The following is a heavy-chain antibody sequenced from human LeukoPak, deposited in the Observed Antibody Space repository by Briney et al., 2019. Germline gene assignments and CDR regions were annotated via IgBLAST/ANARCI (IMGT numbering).Heavy chain of an antibody. V-gene: IGHV4-30-4*01. CDR2: IYYSGST. J-gene: IGHJ4*02. D-gene: IGHD5-18*01. CDR1: GGSISSGDYY. Sequence: SETLSLTCTVSGGSISSGDYYWSWIRQPPGKGLEWIGYIYYSGSTYYNPSLKSRVIISVDTSKNQFSLKLSPVTAADTAVYYCARDGYSYGYTLDYWGQGTLVTVSS. CDR3: ARDGYSYGYTLDY.